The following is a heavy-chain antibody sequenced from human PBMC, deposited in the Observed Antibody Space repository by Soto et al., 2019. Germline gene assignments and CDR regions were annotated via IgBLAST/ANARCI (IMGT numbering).Heavy chain of an antibody. Sequence: QVQLVQSGAEVKKPGASVKVSCKASGYTFTSYGISWVRQAPGQGLEWMGWISAYNGNTNYAQKLQGRVTMTTDTPASTANRGRGTMRAADGAGYSGAGARGLTRAAAGTGGSAPGGQGPRVTVPS. CDR1: GYTFTSYG. V-gene: IGHV1-18*01. D-gene: IGHD6-13*01. CDR2: ISAYNGNT. J-gene: IGHJ5*02. CDR3: AGARGLTRAAAGTGGSAP.